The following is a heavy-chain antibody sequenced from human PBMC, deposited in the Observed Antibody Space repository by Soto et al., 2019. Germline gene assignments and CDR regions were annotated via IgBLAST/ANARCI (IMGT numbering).Heavy chain of an antibody. Sequence: PGGSLRLSCAVSGFTFSSYAMSWVRQAPGKGLEWVSTMSGSDYYADSVKGRFTVSRDNSKNTLYLQMNSLRAEDTAVYYCARHGYSYGGGYFDYWDQGTLVTVSS. CDR1: GFTFSSYA. D-gene: IGHD5-18*01. CDR2: MSGSD. J-gene: IGHJ4*02. CDR3: ARHGYSYGGGYFDY. V-gene: IGHV3-23*01.